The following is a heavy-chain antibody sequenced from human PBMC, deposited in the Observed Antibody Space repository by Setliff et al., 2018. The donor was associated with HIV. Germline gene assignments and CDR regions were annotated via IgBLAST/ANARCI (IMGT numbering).Heavy chain of an antibody. V-gene: IGHV5-51*01. CDR2: IYPGDSDA. Sequence: GESLKISCQGSGYSFTNSWIGWVRQMPGKGLEWMGIIYPGDSDAKYNPSFQGQVTISADKSISTAYLRWSDLKASDTAMYYCARGATGNLEALDIWGQGTMVTVSS. J-gene: IGHJ3*02. D-gene: IGHD6-13*01. CDR1: GYSFTNSW. CDR3: ARGATGNLEALDI.